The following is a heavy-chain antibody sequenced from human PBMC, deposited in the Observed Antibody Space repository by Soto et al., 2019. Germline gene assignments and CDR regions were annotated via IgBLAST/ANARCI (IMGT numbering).Heavy chain of an antibody. D-gene: IGHD2-2*01. CDR2: IIPISGTA. V-gene: IGHV1-69*01. Sequence: QVQLVQSGAEVKKPGSSVKVSCKASGGTFSSYAISWVRQAPGQGLEWMGGIIPISGTAKYAQKFQGRVTITADESTSTANMELSSLRSEDTAVYYCARSQGSSTSLEIYYYYYYGMDVWGQGTTVTVSS. CDR1: GGTFSSYA. CDR3: ARSQGSSTSLEIYYYYYYGMDV. J-gene: IGHJ6*02.